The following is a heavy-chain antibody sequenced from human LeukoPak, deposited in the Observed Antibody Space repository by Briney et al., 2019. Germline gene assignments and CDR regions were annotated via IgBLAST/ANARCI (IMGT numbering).Heavy chain of an antibody. J-gene: IGHJ3*02. D-gene: IGHD3-22*01. V-gene: IGHV4-39*07. CDR2: IYYSGST. CDR3: AREYYDSSGGDAFDI. Sequence: SETLSLTCTVSGGSISSSSYYWGWIRQPPGKGLEWIGSIYYSGSTYYNPSLKSRVTISVDTSKNQFSLKLSSVTAADTAVYYCAREYYDSSGGDAFDIWGQGTMVTVSS. CDR1: GGSISSSSYY.